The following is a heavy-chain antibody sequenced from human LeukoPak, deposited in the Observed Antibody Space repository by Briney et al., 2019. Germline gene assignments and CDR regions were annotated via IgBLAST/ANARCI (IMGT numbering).Heavy chain of an antibody. CDR1: GFPISNYG. CDR3: ATDAGGQPFDY. V-gene: IGHV3-33*01. D-gene: IGHD3-16*01. CDR2: IWSNGNTK. Sequence: GRSLRLSCAASGFPISNYGMHWVRQAPGKGLEWVAVIWSNGNTKDYGDFVKGRFTISRDNSKNTLYLQMDSLRVEDTAVYYCATDAGGQPFDYWGQGTLVTVPS. J-gene: IGHJ4*02.